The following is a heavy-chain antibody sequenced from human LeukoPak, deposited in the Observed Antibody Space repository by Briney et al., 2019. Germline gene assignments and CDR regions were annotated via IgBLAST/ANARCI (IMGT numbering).Heavy chain of an antibody. J-gene: IGHJ4*02. CDR3: AKLTTTWELRGAYFDY. CDR1: GFTFSSYG. CDR2: IRYDGSNK. D-gene: IGHD1-26*01. Sequence: EGSLRLSCAASGFTFSSYGMHWVRQAPGKGLEWVAFIRYDGSNKYYADSVKGRFTISRDNSKNTLYLQMNSLRAEDTAVYYCAKLTTTWELRGAYFDYWGQGTLVTVSP. V-gene: IGHV3-30*02.